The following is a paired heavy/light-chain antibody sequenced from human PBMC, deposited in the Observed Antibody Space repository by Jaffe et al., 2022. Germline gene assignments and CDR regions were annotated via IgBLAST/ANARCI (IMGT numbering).Heavy chain of an antibody. D-gene: IGHD3-10*01. Sequence: QITLKESGPTLVKPTQTLTLTCTFSGFSLTTSGVGVGWIRQPPGKALEWLALIYWSDDKHYSPSLESRLTITKDTSKNQVVLTMTNVDPADTGTYYCAHSRLLVSWGAFDIWGQGTMVTVSS. CDR3: AHSRLLVSWGAFDI. V-gene: IGHV2-5*01. CDR1: GFSLTTSGVG. J-gene: IGHJ3*02. CDR2: IYWSDDK.
Light chain of an antibody. CDR2: YVS. CDR1: ISDIGGYNY. CDR3: SSYTGNSTWV. Sequence: QSALTQPASVSGSPGQSITFSCTGTISDIGGYNYVSWYQQHPGKAPKLMIHYVSNRPSGVSNRFSGSKSGNTASLTISGLQAEDEADYYCSSYTGNSTWVFGGGTKLTVL. J-gene: IGLJ3*02. V-gene: IGLV2-14*03.